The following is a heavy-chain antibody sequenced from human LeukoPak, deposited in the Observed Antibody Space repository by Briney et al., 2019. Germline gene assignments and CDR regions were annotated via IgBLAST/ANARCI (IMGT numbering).Heavy chain of an antibody. CDR2: IYHSGST. V-gene: IGHV4-4*02. D-gene: IGHD3-22*01. CDR3: ARASRITMIVVVMRLGAFDI. CDR1: GGSISSSNW. Sequence: SGTLSLTCAVSGGSISSSNWWSWVRQPPGKGLEWIGEIYHSGSTNYNPSLKSRVTISVDKSKNQFSLKLSSVTAADTAVYYCARASRITMIVVVMRLGAFDIWGQGTMATVSS. J-gene: IGHJ3*02.